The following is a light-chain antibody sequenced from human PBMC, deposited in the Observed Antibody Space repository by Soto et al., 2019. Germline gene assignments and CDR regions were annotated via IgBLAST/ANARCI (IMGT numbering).Light chain of an antibody. CDR1: GSDVGGYNY. CDR2: DVN. CDR3: SSYTSTNALV. V-gene: IGLV2-14*03. Sequence: QSALTQPASVSGSPGQSITVSCTGNGSDVGGYNYVSWYQQYPGQAPKLMIYDVNKRPSGVSNRFSGSKSGNTASLTISGLQVEDEADYYCSSYTSTNALVFGVGTKVTVL. J-gene: IGLJ1*01.